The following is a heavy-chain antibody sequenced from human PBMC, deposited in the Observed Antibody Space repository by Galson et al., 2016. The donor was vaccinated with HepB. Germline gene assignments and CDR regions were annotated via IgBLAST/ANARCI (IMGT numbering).Heavy chain of an antibody. V-gene: IGHV4-4*02. D-gene: IGHD2-2*01. CDR1: GGSISSSNW. J-gene: IGHJ1*01. Sequence: SETLSLTCVVSGGSISSSNWWGWVRQAPGKGLEWIGEIYHTGTTNYNPSLKSRVTMSVDKSKHQFSLELSSVTAADTAVYYCAREGYCSSTSCYEYFQYWGQGTLVTVSS. CDR2: IYHTGTT. CDR3: AREGYCSSTSCYEYFQY.